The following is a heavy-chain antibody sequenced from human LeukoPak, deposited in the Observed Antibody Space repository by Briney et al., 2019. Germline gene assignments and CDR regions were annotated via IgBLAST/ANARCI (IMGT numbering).Heavy chain of an antibody. CDR1: GGSISSYY. CDR2: IYTSGST. J-gene: IGHJ6*02. V-gene: IGHV4-4*07. Sequence: PSETLSLTCTVSGGSISSYYWSWIRQPAGKGLEWIGRIYTSGSTNYNPSLKSRVTMSVDTSKNQFSLKLSFVTAADTAVYYCARGIYYYGSGSYYPSYYYYYGMDVWGQGTTVTVSS. CDR3: ARGIYYYGSGSYYPSYYYYYGMDV. D-gene: IGHD3-10*01.